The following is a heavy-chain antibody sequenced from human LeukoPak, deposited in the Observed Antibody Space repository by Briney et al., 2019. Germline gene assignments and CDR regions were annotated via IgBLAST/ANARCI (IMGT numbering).Heavy chain of an antibody. V-gene: IGHV4-39*01. CDR2: IYYSGST. J-gene: IGHJ4*02. CDR1: GGSISSSSYY. Sequence: PSETLSLTCSVSGGSISSSSYYWSWIRQPPGKGLEWMGSIYYSGSTHYNPSLRSRVTISVDTSNNHFSLRVSSVTAADTAVYYCARRSGYTYGYDGAFDYWGQGTLVTVSS. CDR3: ARRSGYTYGYDGAFDY. D-gene: IGHD5-18*01.